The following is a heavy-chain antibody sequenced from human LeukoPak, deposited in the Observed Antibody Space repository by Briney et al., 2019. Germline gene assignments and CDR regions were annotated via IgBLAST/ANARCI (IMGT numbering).Heavy chain of an antibody. CDR3: ARLSTNRVRFLEWSPSILKQRFATTYYFDY. CDR2: ISSSGSTI. V-gene: IGHV3-48*03. D-gene: IGHD3-3*01. CDR1: GLTFSSYE. J-gene: IGHJ4*02. Sequence: GGSLRLSCAASGLTFSSYEMNWVRQAPGKGLTWVSYISSSGSTIYYAESVKGRFTISRDNAKNSLYLQMNSLRAEDTAVYYCARLSTNRVRFLEWSPSILKQRFATTYYFDYWGQGTLVTVSS.